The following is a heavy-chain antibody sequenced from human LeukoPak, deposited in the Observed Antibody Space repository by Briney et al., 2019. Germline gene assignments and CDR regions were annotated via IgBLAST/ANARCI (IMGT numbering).Heavy chain of an antibody. V-gene: IGHV4-34*01. J-gene: IGHJ3*02. CDR3: ASRRYITIFGVVIIYAFDI. Sequence: SETLSLTCAAYGGSFSGYYWSWIRQPPGKGLEWIGEINHSGSTNYNPSLKSRVTISVDTSKNQFSLKLSSVTAADTAVYYCASRRYITIFGVVIIYAFDIWGQGTMVTVSS. CDR1: GGSFSGYY. D-gene: IGHD3-3*01. CDR2: INHSGST.